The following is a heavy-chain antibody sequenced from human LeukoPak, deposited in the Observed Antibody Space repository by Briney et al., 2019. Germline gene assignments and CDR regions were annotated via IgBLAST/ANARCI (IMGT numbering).Heavy chain of an antibody. V-gene: IGHV4-4*07. J-gene: IGHJ4*02. CDR2: IYTSGST. CDR3: ARDSEGIAVAGRGFGFDY. Sequence: SGTLSLTCPVSGGSISSYYWSWIRQPAGKGLEWIWRIYTSGSTNYNPSLKSRVTMSVDTSKNQFSLKLSSVTAADTAVYYCARDSEGIAVAGRGFGFDYWGQGTLVTVSS. CDR1: GGSISSYY. D-gene: IGHD6-19*01.